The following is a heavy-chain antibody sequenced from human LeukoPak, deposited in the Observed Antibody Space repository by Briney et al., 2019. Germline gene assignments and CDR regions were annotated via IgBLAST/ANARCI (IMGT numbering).Heavy chain of an antibody. CDR1: GFTFSTYG. Sequence: PGGSLRLSCAASGFTFSTYGMHWVRQAPGKGLEWVAFIDYGGSYKYYADSAKGRFTISRDNSRNTLYLQMNSLRAEDTAVYYCAKDSRDSSGWHIFDYWGQGTLVTVSS. J-gene: IGHJ4*02. V-gene: IGHV3-30*02. D-gene: IGHD6-19*01. CDR2: IDYGGSYK. CDR3: AKDSRDSSGWHIFDY.